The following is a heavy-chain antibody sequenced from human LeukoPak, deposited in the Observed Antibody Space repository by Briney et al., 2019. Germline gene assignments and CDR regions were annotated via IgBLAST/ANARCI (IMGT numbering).Heavy chain of an antibody. V-gene: IGHV4-39*01. CDR1: GGSLSTTSW. CDR2: IYYSGST. Sequence: SETLSLTCAVSGGSLSTTSWWVWLRQPPGKGLEWIGSIYYSGSTYYNPSLKSRVTISVDTSKNQFSLKLSSVTAADTAVYYCARHVVAAAPRDFDYWGQGTLVTVSS. CDR3: ARHVVAAAPRDFDY. D-gene: IGHD6-13*01. J-gene: IGHJ4*02.